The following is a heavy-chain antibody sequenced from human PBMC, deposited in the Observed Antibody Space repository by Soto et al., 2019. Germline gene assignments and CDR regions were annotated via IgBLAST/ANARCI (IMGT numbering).Heavy chain of an antibody. CDR1: GFTFSDYY. CDR3: VRAAYSTKWDNPPHFDP. D-gene: IGHD6-13*01. CDR2: ISSSSSYT. J-gene: IGHJ5*02. V-gene: IGHV3-11*05. Sequence: GGSLRLSCAASGFTFSDYYMNWIRQAPGKGPEWVGYISSSSSYTNYGDTVKGRFTISRDNAKNSLYLQMNNLRAEDTALYYCVRAAYSTKWDNPPHFDPWGQGTLVTVSS.